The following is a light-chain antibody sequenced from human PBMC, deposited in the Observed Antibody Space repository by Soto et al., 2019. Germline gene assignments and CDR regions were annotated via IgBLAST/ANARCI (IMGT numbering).Light chain of an antibody. Sequence: EIVLTQSPGTLSLSPGERATLSCRASQSVSSSYLAWFQQKPGQAPRLLIYGASNRATGIPDRFSGSGSGTDFTLTISRLEPEDFAVYYCQQYASSPHTFGQGTKLEIK. V-gene: IGKV3-20*01. CDR2: GAS. CDR1: QSVSSSY. J-gene: IGKJ2*01. CDR3: QQYASSPHT.